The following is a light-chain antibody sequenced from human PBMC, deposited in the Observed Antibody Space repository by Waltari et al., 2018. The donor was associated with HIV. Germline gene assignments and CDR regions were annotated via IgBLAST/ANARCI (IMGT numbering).Light chain of an antibody. CDR1: ALPNPF. J-gene: IGLJ3*02. CDR3: ESADDSGDHWV. Sequence: SYELTQPPSVSVSPGQTATITCSGDALPNPFASWYQQKAGQAPLMVIYKDNKRPSGIPDRFSGSMSGATVMLIISGVLPEDEAVYYCESADDSGDHWVFGGGTKLSVL. CDR2: KDN. V-gene: IGLV3-25*03.